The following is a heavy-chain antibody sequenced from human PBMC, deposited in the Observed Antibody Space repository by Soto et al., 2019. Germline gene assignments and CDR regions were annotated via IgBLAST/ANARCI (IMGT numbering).Heavy chain of an antibody. CDR3: ARVTETVTLNYYYMDV. J-gene: IGHJ6*03. CDR1: GGSISSGGYY. CDR2: IYYSGST. Sequence: QVQLQESGPGLVKPSQTQSLTCTVSGGSISSGGYYWSWIRQHPGKGLEWIGYIYYSGSTYYNPSLKSRVTISVDTSKNQFSLKLSSVTAADTAVYYCARVTETVTLNYYYMDVWGKGTTVTVSS. V-gene: IGHV4-31*03. D-gene: IGHD4-4*01.